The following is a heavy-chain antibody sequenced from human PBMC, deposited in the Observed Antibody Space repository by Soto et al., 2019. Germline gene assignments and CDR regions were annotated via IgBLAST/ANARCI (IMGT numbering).Heavy chain of an antibody. CDR3: TRTRIIYYYYYYGMDV. V-gene: IGHV3-73*01. CDR1: GVTVSGSA. D-gene: IGHD3-3*02. Sequence: GGSLRLCCAASGVTVSGSAMHWVRQASGKGLEWVGRIRSKANSYATAYAASVKGRFTISRDDSKNTAYLQMNSLKTEDTAVYYCTRTRIIYYYYYYGMDVWGQGTTVTVSS. J-gene: IGHJ6*02. CDR2: IRSKANSYAT.